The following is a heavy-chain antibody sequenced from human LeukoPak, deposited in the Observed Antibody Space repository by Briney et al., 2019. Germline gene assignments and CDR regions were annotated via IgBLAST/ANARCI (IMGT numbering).Heavy chain of an antibody. CDR1: GGSISSYY. CDR2: IYYSGST. D-gene: IGHD6-13*01. J-gene: IGHJ6*03. V-gene: IGHV4-59*01. Sequence: SETLSLTCTVSGGSISSYYWSWIRQPPGKGLEWIGYIYYSGSTNYNPSLKSRVTISVDTSKNQFSLKLSSVTAADTAVYYCARFGSWDFYYYYMDVWGRGTTVTVSS. CDR3: ARFGSWDFYYYYMDV.